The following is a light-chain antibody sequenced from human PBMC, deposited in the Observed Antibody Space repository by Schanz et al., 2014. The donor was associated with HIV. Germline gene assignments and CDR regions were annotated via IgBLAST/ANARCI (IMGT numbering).Light chain of an antibody. CDR3: GSWDDSLKGWV. Sequence: QSVLTQPPSASGTPGQRVTISCSGSSSSIKTNTVHWFQQLPGTAPKLLIYNTYHRPSGVPDRLSGSGSGTSASLVISGLQSEDEADYYCGSWDDSLKGWVFGGGTKLTVL. V-gene: IGLV1-44*01. J-gene: IGLJ2*01. CDR1: SSSIKTNT. CDR2: NTY.